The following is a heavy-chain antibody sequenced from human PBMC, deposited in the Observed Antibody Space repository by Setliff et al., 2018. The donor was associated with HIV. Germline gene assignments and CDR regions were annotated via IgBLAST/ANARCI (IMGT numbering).Heavy chain of an antibody. D-gene: IGHD3-22*01. CDR1: GFTFSNYA. J-gene: IGHJ4*02. CDR2: MLSTGERT. V-gene: IGHV3-23*01. CDR3: AKTFSYDSSGNQNFEY. Sequence: LRLSCAASGFTFSNYAMSWVRQAPGEGLEWVTAMLSTGERTFYADSVKGRFTISRDNSKNTVYLQMNSLRAGGTAVYYCAKTFSYDSSGNQNFEYWGQGPLVTVSS.